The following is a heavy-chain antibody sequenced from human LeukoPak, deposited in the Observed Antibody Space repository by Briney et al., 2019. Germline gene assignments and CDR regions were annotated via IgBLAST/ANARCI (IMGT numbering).Heavy chain of an antibody. CDR2: ISGSGGST. D-gene: IGHD6-6*01. CDR3: AKDLHSSSTFDY. V-gene: IGHV3-23*01. CDR1: GFTFSSYA. J-gene: IGHJ4*02. Sequence: GGSLRLSCAASGFTFSSYAMSWVRQAPGKGLEWVSAISGSGGSTYYADSVKGRFTISRDNSKNTLYLQMNGLRAEDTAVYYCAKDLHSSSTFDYWGQGTLVTVSS.